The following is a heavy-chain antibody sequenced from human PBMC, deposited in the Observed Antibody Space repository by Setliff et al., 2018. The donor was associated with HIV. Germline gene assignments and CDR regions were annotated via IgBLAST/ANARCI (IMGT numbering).Heavy chain of an antibody. J-gene: IGHJ4*02. CDR2: IKQDGSDM. Sequence: PSETLSLSCVASGLPFYNYWMTWLRRAPGRGLEWVANIKQDGSDMHYIESVKGRFTIFRDNAKNTLYLQMNSLRAEDTAVYYCTSGGSSFLGYWGQGTLVTVSS. V-gene: IGHV3-7*01. CDR1: GLPFYNYW. CDR3: TSGGSSFLGY. D-gene: IGHD6-6*01.